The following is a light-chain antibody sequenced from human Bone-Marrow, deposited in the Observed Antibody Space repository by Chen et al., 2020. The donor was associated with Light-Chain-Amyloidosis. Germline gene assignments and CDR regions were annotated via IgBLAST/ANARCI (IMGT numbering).Light chain of an antibody. CDR1: QSVLASSNNKNY. CDR3: QHYYSRPLT. J-gene: IGKJ1*01. Sequence: DIVMTQSPASLAVSLGERATINCKSSQSVLASSNNKNYLAWFQQKPGQPPKLLIYWASTRESGVPDRFSGSGSGTDFTLTISSLQAEDVAVYYCQHYYSRPLTFGQRTKVEIK. CDR2: WAS. V-gene: IGKV4-1*01.